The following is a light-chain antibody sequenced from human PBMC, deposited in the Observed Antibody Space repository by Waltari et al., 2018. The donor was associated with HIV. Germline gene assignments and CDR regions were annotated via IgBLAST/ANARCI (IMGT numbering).Light chain of an antibody. CDR2: EVT. J-gene: IGLJ2*01. V-gene: IGLV2-8*01. CDR1: NGDLSDYKS. CDR3: SSFAGTHKL. Sequence: QSALTQSPSASGSPGQSVNISCTGANGDLSDYKSVSWYQQHSDRPPKLIIFEVTKRPSGVPDRFSGSKSGNTASLFVSGLQPEDEATYFCSSFAGTHKLFGGGTKLTVL.